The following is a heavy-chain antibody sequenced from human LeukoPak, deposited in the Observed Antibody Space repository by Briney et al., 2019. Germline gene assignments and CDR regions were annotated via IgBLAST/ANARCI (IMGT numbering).Heavy chain of an antibody. J-gene: IGHJ4*02. D-gene: IGHD5-24*01. CDR2: ISSNSSTI. CDR3: ARAPGRDGYTRFDY. Sequence: GRSLRLSCAASGFTFSSYSMNWVRQAPGKGLGWVSYISSNSSTIYYADSVKGRFTISRDNAKNSLYLQMNSLRAEDTAVYYCARAPGRDGYTRFDYWGQGTLVTVSS. CDR1: GFTFSSYS. V-gene: IGHV3-48*04.